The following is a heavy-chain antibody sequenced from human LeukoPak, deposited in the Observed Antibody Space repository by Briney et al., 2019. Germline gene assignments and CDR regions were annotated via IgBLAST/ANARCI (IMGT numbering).Heavy chain of an antibody. CDR2: INTNTGNP. D-gene: IGHD1-26*01. V-gene: IGHV7-4-1*02. J-gene: IGHJ4*02. CDR3: AREPPLVFSGSGFFGFVQGTFDY. CDR1: GYTFTSYA. Sequence: ASVKVSCKASGYTFTSYAMNWARQAPGQGLEWMGWINTNTGNPTYAQGFTGRFVFSLDTSVSTAYLQISSLKAEDTAVYYCAREPPLVFSGSGFFGFVQGTFDYWGQGTLVTVSS.